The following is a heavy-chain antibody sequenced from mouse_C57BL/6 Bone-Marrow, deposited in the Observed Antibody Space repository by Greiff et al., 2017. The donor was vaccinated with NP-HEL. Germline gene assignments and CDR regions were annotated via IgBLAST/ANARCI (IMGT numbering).Heavy chain of an antibody. J-gene: IGHJ4*01. Sequence: QVQLQQPGAELVRPGSSVKLSCKASGYTFTSYWMDWVKQRPGQGLEWIGNIYPSDSETHYNQKFKDKATLTVDKSSSTAYMQLSSLTSEDSAVYYCARGTTVVDGAMDYWGQGTSVTVSS. CDR1: GYTFTSYW. V-gene: IGHV1-61*01. CDR2: IYPSDSET. D-gene: IGHD1-1*01. CDR3: ARGTTVVDGAMDY.